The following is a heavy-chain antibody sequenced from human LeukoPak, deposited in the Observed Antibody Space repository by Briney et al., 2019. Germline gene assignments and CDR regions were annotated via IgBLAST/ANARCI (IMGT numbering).Heavy chain of an antibody. CDR3: ARGQVGLRYFDWLSREDYYYGMDV. Sequence: GGSLRLSCAASGFTFSSYWMSWVRQAPGKGLEWVANIKQDGSEKYYVDSVKGRFTISRDNAKNSLYLQMNSLRAEDTAAYYCARGQVGLRYFDWLSREDYYYGMDVWGQGTTVTVSS. CDR1: GFTFSSYW. V-gene: IGHV3-7*01. D-gene: IGHD3-9*01. J-gene: IGHJ6*02. CDR2: IKQDGSEK.